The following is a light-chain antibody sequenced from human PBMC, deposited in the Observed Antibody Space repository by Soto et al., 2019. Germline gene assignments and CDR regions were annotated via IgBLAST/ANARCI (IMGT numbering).Light chain of an antibody. J-gene: IGKJ1*01. CDR3: QQYNSYWT. V-gene: IGKV1-5*01. CDR2: DAS. Sequence: DLQLPQSPSTLSASVGDRVTITCRASQSISSWLAWYQQKPGKAPKLLIYDASSLESGVPSRFSGCGSGTEFTLTISSLQPDDFATYYCQQYNSYWTFGQGTKV. CDR1: QSISSW.